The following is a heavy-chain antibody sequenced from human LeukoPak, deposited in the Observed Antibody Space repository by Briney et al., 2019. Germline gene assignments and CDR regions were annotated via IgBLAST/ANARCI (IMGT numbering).Heavy chain of an antibody. CDR3: AKEYGYDYNYFYSMDV. Sequence: GGSLRLSCAASGFTFSSYDMHWVRQATGKVLEWVSAIGTAGDTYYPGSVKGRFTISRENAKNTVYLQMNSLRAEDTAVYFCAKEYGYDYNYFYSMDVWGKGTMVTISS. J-gene: IGHJ6*03. CDR2: IGTAGDT. D-gene: IGHD1-1*01. V-gene: IGHV3-13*01. CDR1: GFTFSSYD.